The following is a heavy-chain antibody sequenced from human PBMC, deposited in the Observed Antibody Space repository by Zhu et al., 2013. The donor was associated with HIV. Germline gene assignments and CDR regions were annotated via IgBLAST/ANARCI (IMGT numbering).Heavy chain of an antibody. CDR3: ARGLRITIFGVVYY. CDR2: MNPNSGNT. Sequence: QAXLVQSGAEVKKPGASVKVSCKASGYHFPGYYINWVRQATGQGLEWMGWMNPNSGNTGYAQKFQGRVTMTRNTSISTAYMELSSLRSEDTAVYYCARGLRITIFGVVYYWGQGTLVTVSP. D-gene: IGHD3-3*01. CDR1: GYHFPGYY. J-gene: IGHJ4*02. V-gene: IGHV1-8*01.